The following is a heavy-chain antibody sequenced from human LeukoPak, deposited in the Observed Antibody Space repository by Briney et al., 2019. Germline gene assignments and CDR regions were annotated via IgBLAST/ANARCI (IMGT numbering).Heavy chain of an antibody. J-gene: IGHJ5*02. V-gene: IGHV3-48*03. D-gene: IGHD1-14*01. CDR3: AAKVTVKTDWFDR. CDR1: GFTFSSYE. CDR2: ISSSGSYT. Sequence: GGSLRLSCAASGFTFSSYEMNWVRQAPGKGLEWISYISSSGSYTNYADSVKGRFTISRDNAKNSLYLQMNSLRAEDTAVYYCAAKVTVKTDWFDRWGQGTLVTVSS.